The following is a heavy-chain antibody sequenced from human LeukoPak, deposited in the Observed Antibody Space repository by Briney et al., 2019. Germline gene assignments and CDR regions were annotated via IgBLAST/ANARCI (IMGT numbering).Heavy chain of an antibody. Sequence: GGSLRLSCAASGFAFSSYWMSWVRQAPGKGLEWVANIKQDGSEKYYVDSVKGRFTISRDNAKNSLYLQMNSLRAEDTAVYYWSSRDGYSQPNFDYWGQGTLVTVSS. CDR1: GFAFSSYW. CDR3: SSRDGYSQPNFDY. V-gene: IGHV3-7*01. D-gene: IGHD5-24*01. J-gene: IGHJ4*02. CDR2: IKQDGSEK.